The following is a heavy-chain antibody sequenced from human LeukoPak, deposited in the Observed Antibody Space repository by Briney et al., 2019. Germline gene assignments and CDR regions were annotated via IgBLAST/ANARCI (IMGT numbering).Heavy chain of an antibody. J-gene: IGHJ3*02. Sequence: PGRSLRLSCAASGFTFDDYAMHWVRQAPGKGLGWVSGISWNGGSIGYADSVKGRFTISRDNAKNSLYLQMNSLRAEDTALYYCAKATTAYAFDIWGQGTMVTVSS. V-gene: IGHV3-9*01. CDR1: GFTFDDYA. CDR3: AKATTAYAFDI. D-gene: IGHD4-17*01. CDR2: ISWNGGSI.